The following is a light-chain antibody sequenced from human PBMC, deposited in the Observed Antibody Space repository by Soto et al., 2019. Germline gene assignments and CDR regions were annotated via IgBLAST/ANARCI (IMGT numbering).Light chain of an antibody. CDR1: QSVSNNY. CDR3: QPYGSSPPYT. Sequence: EVVLTQSPGTLSLSPEERATLSCRASQSVSNNYLAWYQQKPGQSPKLLIFGSSVRATGIPDRFSGSGSGTDFTLTMSSLEPEDFAVYYCQPYGSSPPYTFGQGTKLEIK. V-gene: IGKV3-20*01. CDR2: GSS. J-gene: IGKJ2*01.